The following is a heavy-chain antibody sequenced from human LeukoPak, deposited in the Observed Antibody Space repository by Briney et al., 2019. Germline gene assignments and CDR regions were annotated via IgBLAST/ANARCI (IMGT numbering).Heavy chain of an antibody. Sequence: PGGSLRLSCAASGFTFSNYAMSWVRQAPGKGLEWVSAITGSGGNTYYADSVKGRFTISRDNSKNTLYLQMNSLRDEDTAVYYCAKWGGFDVLTGYYVPDFWGQGTLVTVSS. CDR2: ITGSGGNT. CDR1: GFTFSNYA. D-gene: IGHD3-9*01. CDR3: AKWGGFDVLTGYYVPDF. V-gene: IGHV3-23*01. J-gene: IGHJ4*02.